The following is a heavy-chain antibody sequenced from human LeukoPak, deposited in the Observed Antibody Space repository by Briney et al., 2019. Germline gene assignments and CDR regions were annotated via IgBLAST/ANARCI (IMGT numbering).Heavy chain of an antibody. CDR1: EFTFSRYA. J-gene: IGHJ4*02. CDR2: ISGTGGST. CDR3: ARWGLGPSFDS. V-gene: IGHV3-23*01. D-gene: IGHD1-26*01. Sequence: GGSLRLSCAASEFTFSRYAMSWVRQAPGKGLEWVSTISGTGGSTYYADSVKGRFTISRDNAKKSLYLQLNSLRVEDTAVYYCARWGLGPSFDSWGQGTLVTVSS.